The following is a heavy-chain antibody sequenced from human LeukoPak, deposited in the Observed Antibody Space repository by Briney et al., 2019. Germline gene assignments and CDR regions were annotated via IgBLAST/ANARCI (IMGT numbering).Heavy chain of an antibody. D-gene: IGHD2-2*01. Sequence: GGSLRLSCEGSGFTFSNYWMGWVRQAPGKGLQWVANIKTDGSEKYYVDSVKGRFTISRDNAKNALYLQMHSLRVEDTAVYYCARESIVVVPTTMDDASDIWGQGTMVTVSS. J-gene: IGHJ3*02. CDR1: GFTFSNYW. CDR2: IKTDGSEK. CDR3: ARESIVVVPTTMDDASDI. V-gene: IGHV3-7*01.